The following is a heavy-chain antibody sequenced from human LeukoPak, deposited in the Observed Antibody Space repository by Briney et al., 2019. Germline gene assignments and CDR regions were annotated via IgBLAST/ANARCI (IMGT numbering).Heavy chain of an antibody. CDR1: GFTFSSYG. CDR2: IWYDGSNK. D-gene: IGHD2-15*01. V-gene: IGHV3-33*01. J-gene: IGHJ5*02. Sequence: GGSLRLSCAASGFTFSSYGMHWVRQAPGKGLEWVAVIWYDGSNKYYADSVKGRFTISRDNSKNTLYLQMNNLRAEDTAVYYCARESCSGGSCYWFDPWGQGTLVTVSS. CDR3: ARESCSGGSCYWFDP.